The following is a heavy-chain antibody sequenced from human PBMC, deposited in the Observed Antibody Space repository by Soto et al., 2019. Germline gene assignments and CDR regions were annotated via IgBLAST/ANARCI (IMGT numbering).Heavy chain of an antibody. V-gene: IGHV4-31*01. D-gene: IGHD5-12*01. CDR2: IYYSGST. J-gene: IGHJ3*02. Sequence: QVQLQESGPGLVKPSQTLSLTCTVSGGSISSGGYYWSWIRQHPGKGLEWIGYIYYSGSTYYNPSLKSPVTISVDTSKHQFSLKLSSVTAADTAVYYCARDLGEYSGYVSDAFDIWGQGTMVTVSS. CDR3: ARDLGEYSGYVSDAFDI. CDR1: GGSISSGGYY.